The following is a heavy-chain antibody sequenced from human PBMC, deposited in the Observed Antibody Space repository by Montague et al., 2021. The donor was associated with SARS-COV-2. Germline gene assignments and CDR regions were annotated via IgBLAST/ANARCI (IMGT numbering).Heavy chain of an antibody. D-gene: IGHD3-3*01. CDR2: XYWDGDQ. V-gene: IGHV2-5*02. J-gene: IGHJ3*01. CDR1: GFSLNTDGVG. CDR3: ARRYDFYRAEAFDV. Sequence: PGLVKPTQTLTLTCVFSGFSLNTDGVGVAWTRRPPGKALEWLALXYWDGDQRYSPSLKTRVTITKDTSRNRVVLTMTNLDPVDTATYYCARRYDFYRAEAFDVWGQGTMVTVSS.